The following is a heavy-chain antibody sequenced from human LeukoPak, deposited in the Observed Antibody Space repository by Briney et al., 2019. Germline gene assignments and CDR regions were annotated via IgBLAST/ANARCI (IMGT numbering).Heavy chain of an antibody. Sequence: SETLSLTCTVSGGSIGSYYWSWIRQPPGKGLEWIGYINYSGTTNYNPSLKSRVSISVDTSKNQFSLKLSSVTAADTAVYYCARHGGYSSGWLYFDYWGQGTLVTVSS. V-gene: IGHV4-59*01. CDR2: INYSGTT. D-gene: IGHD6-19*01. CDR1: GGSIGSYY. CDR3: ARHGGYSSGWLYFDY. J-gene: IGHJ4*02.